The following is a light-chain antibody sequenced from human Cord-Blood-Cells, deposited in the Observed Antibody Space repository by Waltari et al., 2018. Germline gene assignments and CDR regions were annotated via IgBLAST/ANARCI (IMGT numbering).Light chain of an antibody. J-gene: IGLJ1*01. CDR1: SSDVGGYNY. Sequence: QSALTQPASVSGSPGQSITISCTGTSSDVGGYNYVSCYQQHPGKAPKLMIYDVSNRPSGVSTRFSGSKSGNTASLTISGLQAEDEADYYCSSYTSSSTLYVFGTGTKVTVL. CDR3: SSYTSSSTLYV. V-gene: IGLV2-14*01. CDR2: DVS.